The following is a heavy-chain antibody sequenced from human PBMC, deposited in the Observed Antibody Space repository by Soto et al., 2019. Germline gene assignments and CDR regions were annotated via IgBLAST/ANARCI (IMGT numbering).Heavy chain of an antibody. J-gene: IGHJ4*02. CDR1: GGTFSTYS. D-gene: IGHD1-26*01. CDR2: IIPIFGTA. CDR3: ASSSGNNYGVGKNYYLDY. Sequence: QVQLVQSGAEVKKPGSSVQVSCKTSGGTFSTYSIVWVRQAPGEGLEWMGGIIPIFGTAHYAQKFQDRVTITADKSTNTAFMELSSVKSEDTAMYYCASSSGNNYGVGKNYYLDYWGQGTLVTVSS. V-gene: IGHV1-69*06.